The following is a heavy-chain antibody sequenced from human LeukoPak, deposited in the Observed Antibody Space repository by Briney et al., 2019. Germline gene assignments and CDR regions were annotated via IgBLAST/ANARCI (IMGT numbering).Heavy chain of an antibody. Sequence: PGGSLRLSCAASGFTFDDYAMHWVRQAPGKGLEWVSGISWNSGSIGYADSVKGRFTISRDNAKNSLYLQMNSLRAEDTALYYCAKGSGSGSEVYYYYGMDVWGQGTTVTVSS. CDR3: AKGSGSGSEVYYYYGMDV. V-gene: IGHV3-9*01. CDR1: GFTFDDYA. D-gene: IGHD3-10*01. CDR2: ISWNSGSI. J-gene: IGHJ6*02.